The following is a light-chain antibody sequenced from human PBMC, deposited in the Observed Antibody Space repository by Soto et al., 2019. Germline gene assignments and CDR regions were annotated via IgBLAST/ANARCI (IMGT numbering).Light chain of an antibody. CDR1: QSISSW. CDR3: QQYNSYQYT. CDR2: KAS. Sequence: DIPMTQSPSPLSASVGDRVTITCRASQSISSWLAWYQQKPGKAPKLLIYKASSLESGVPSRFSGSGSGTEFTLTISSLQPDDFATYYCQQYNSYQYTFGQGTKLEIK. V-gene: IGKV1-5*03. J-gene: IGKJ2*01.